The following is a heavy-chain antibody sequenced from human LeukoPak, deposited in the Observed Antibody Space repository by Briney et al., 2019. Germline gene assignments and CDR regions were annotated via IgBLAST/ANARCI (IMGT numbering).Heavy chain of an antibody. CDR3: ARDARPVYYDSSGLFDY. V-gene: IGHV3-23*01. J-gene: IGHJ4*02. D-gene: IGHD3-22*01. CDR1: GFTFSSYA. CDR2: ISGSGGST. Sequence: GGSLRLSCAASGFTFSSYAMSWVRQAPGKGLEWVSAISGSGGSTYYADSVKGRFTISRDNSKNALYLQMSSLRVEDTAVYYCARDARPVYYDSSGLFDYWGQGTLVTVSS.